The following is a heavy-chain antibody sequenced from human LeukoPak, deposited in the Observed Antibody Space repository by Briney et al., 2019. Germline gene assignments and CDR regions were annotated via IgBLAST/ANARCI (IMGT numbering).Heavy chain of an antibody. CDR3: AKASLIRLFSDY. D-gene: IGHD2/OR15-2a*01. CDR2: ISGSGGST. V-gene: IGHV3-23*01. CDR1: GSTFSSYA. Sequence: GGSLRLSCAASGSTFSSYAMSWVRQAPGKGLEWVSAISGSGGSTYYADSVKGRFTISRDNSKNTLYLQMNSLRAEDTAVYYCAKASLIRLFSDYWGQGTLVTVSS. J-gene: IGHJ4*02.